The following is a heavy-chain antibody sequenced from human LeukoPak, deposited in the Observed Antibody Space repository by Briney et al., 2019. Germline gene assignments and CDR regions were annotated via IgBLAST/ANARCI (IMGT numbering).Heavy chain of an antibody. Sequence: SVKVSCKASGGTFSSYAISWVRQAPGQGLERMGRIIPIFGIANYAQKFQGRVTITADKSTSTAYMELSSLRSEDTAVYYCARVGTTVTDYFDYWGQGTLVTVSS. V-gene: IGHV1-69*04. CDR3: ARVGTTVTDYFDY. CDR1: GGTFSSYA. J-gene: IGHJ4*02. D-gene: IGHD4-17*01. CDR2: IIPIFGIA.